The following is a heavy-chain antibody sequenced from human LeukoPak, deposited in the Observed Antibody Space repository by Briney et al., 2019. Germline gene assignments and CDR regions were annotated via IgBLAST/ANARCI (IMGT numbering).Heavy chain of an antibody. D-gene: IGHD6-6*01. J-gene: IGHJ5*02. CDR3: ARPREDSDSWATWFGP. CDR1: GFTVSSNY. Sequence: GGSLRLSCAASGFTVSSNYMSWVRQAPGKGLEWVSVIYSGGSTYYADSVKGRFTISRDNSKNTLYLQMNSLRAGDTAVYYCARPREDSDSWATWFGPWGQGSLVTVSS. V-gene: IGHV3-53*01. CDR2: IYSGGST.